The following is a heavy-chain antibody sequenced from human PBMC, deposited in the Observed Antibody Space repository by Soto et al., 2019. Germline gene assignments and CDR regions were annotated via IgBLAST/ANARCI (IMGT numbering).Heavy chain of an antibody. D-gene: IGHD2-2*01. Sequence: PGGSLRLSCAASGFTFSSYWVHWVRQAPGKGLVWVSRINSDGSSTSYADSVKGRFNISRDNAKNTLYLQMSSLRAEDTALYYCVREGRGVVVPGGMDVWGQGTTVTVSS. J-gene: IGHJ6*02. CDR1: GFTFSSYW. V-gene: IGHV3-74*01. CDR2: INSDGSST. CDR3: VREGRGVVVPGGMDV.